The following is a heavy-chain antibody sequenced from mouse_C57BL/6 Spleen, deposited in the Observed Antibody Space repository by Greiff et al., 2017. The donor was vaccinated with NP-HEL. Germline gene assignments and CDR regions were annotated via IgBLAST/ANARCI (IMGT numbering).Heavy chain of an antibody. CDR3: VPSTTVPYAMDY. CDR2: IDPSDSET. Sequence: QVQLQQPGAELVRPGSSVKLSCKASGYTFTSYWMHWVKQRPIQGLEWIGNIDPSDSETHYNQKFKDKATLTVDKSSSTAYMQLSSLTSEDSADYYGVPSTTVPYAMDYWGQGTSVTVSS. J-gene: IGHJ4*01. CDR1: GYTFTSYW. V-gene: IGHV1-52*01. D-gene: IGHD2-13*01.